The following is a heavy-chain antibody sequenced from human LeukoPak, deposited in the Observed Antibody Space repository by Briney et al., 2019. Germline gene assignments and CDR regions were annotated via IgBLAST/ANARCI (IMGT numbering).Heavy chain of an antibody. V-gene: IGHV3-30-3*01. CDR1: GFTFSSYA. CDR3: ARDLVAGTPDYFDY. Sequence: GRSLRLSCAASGFTFSSYAMHWVRQAPGKGLDWVAVISFDGSIKAYADSVKGQFTISRDNSKNTPYLQMNSLRPEDTAVYYCARDLVAGTPDYFDYWSQGTLVTVSS. J-gene: IGHJ4*02. CDR2: ISFDGSIK. D-gene: IGHD6-19*01.